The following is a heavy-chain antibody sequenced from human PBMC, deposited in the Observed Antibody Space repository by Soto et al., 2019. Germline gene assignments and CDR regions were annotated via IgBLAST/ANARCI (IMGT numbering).Heavy chain of an antibody. CDR1: GYPFINFA. V-gene: IGHV1-3*01. Sequence: QVQLVQSGAEVMKPGASVKVSCKSSGYPFINFAIHWVRQAPGQRLEWMGWINAGSGNTKYSQNFQDRLTIIRDTSASTAYMELSRLRSEDTAVYYCAREHDVLTGHSFDYWGQGTLVTVSS. CDR2: INAGSGNT. CDR3: AREHDVLTGHSFDY. J-gene: IGHJ4*02. D-gene: IGHD3-9*01.